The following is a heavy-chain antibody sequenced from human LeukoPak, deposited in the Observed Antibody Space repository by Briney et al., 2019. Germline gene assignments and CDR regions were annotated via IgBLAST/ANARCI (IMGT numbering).Heavy chain of an antibody. CDR3: ARVLEQWLVIFDY. V-gene: IGHV1-2*02. CDR1: GYTFTGYY. Sequence: GASVKVSCKASGYTFTGYYMHWVRQAPGQELEWMGWINPNSGGTNYAQKFQGRVTMTRDTSISTAYMELSRLRSDDTAVYYCARVLEQWLVIFDYWGQGTLDTVSS. J-gene: IGHJ4*02. CDR2: INPNSGGT. D-gene: IGHD6-19*01.